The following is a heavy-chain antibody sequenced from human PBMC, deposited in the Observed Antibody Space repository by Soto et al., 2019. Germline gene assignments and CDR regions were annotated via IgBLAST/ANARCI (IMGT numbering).Heavy chain of an antibody. J-gene: IGHJ4*02. CDR3: ASPVLRYFDWFGELDY. CDR2: ISGSGGST. D-gene: IGHD3-9*01. V-gene: IGHV3-23*01. CDR1: GFTFSSYA. Sequence: GGSLRLSCAASGFTFSSYAMSWVRQAPGKGLEWVSAISGSGGSTYYADSVKGRFTISRDNSKNTLYLQMNSLRAEDTAVYYCASPVLRYFDWFGELDYWGQGTLVTVSS.